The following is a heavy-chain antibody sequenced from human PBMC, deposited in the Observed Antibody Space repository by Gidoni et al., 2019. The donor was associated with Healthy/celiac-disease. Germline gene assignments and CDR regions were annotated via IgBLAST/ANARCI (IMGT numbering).Heavy chain of an antibody. CDR2: IYYSGST. CDR1: GGSISSSSYY. V-gene: IGHV4-39*01. J-gene: IGHJ6*03. CDR3: ARLDCSSTSCYYYMDV. Sequence: QLQLQESGPGLVKPSETLSLTCTVYGGSISSSSYYWGWIRQPPGKGLEWIGSIYYSGSTYYNPSLKSRVTISVDTSKNQFSLKLSSVTAADTAVYYCARLDCSSTSCYYYMDVWGKGTTVTVSS. D-gene: IGHD2-2*01.